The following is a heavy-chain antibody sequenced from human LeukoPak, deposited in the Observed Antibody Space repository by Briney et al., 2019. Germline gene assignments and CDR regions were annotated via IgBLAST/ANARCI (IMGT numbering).Heavy chain of an antibody. CDR3: ARGLQSGTQRGYFDY. CDR2: ISYDGSNK. Sequence: PGRSLRLSCAASGFTFSSYAMHWVRQAPGKGLEWVAVISYDGSNKYYADSVKGRFTISRDNSKNTLYLQMNSLRAEDTAVYYCARGLQSGTQRGYFDYWGQGTLVTVSS. V-gene: IGHV3-30-3*01. J-gene: IGHJ4*02. CDR1: GFTFSSYA. D-gene: IGHD3-10*01.